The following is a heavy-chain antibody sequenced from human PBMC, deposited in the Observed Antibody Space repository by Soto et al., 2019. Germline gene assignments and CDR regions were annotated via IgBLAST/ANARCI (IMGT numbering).Heavy chain of an antibody. CDR1: GYTFTSYG. J-gene: IGHJ5*02. Sequence: ASVKVSCKASGYTFTSYGISWVRQAPGQGLEWMGWISAYNGNTNYAQKLQGRVTMTTDTSTSTAYMELRSLRSDDTAVYYCARLAAAGLIGYNWFDPWGQGTLVTVSS. CDR3: ARLAAAGLIGYNWFDP. V-gene: IGHV1-18*01. D-gene: IGHD6-13*01. CDR2: ISAYNGNT.